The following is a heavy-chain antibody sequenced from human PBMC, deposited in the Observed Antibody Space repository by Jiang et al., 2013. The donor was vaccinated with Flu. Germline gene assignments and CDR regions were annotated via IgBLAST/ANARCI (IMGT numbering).Heavy chain of an antibody. Sequence: GTSVSSNSAAWNWSQAVPIERLEWLGRTYYRSKWYNDYAVSVKSRITINPDTSKNQFSLQLNSVTPEDTAVYYCARAGAYRFAGFDYWGQGTLVTVSS. V-gene: IGHV6-1*01. CDR2: TYYRSKWYN. J-gene: IGHJ4*02. CDR3: ARAGAYRFAGFDY. D-gene: IGHD3-16*01. CDR1: GTSVSSNSAA.